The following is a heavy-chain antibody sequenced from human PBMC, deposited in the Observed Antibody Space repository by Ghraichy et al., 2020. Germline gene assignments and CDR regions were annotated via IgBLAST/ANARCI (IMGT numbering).Heavy chain of an antibody. CDR3: VRASDPFDSRFALDS. CDR2: INTSTRSP. Sequence: ASVKVSCRTSGYTFYNHGIAWVRQAPGQGLEWMGWINTSTRSPTFAQDFTGRFVFSLDYSFTTAFLHINDLRPQDTAVYYCVRASDPFDSRFALDSWGQGTLVAVSS. J-gene: IGHJ4*02. V-gene: IGHV7-4-1*02. CDR1: GYTFYNHG. D-gene: IGHD3-9*01.